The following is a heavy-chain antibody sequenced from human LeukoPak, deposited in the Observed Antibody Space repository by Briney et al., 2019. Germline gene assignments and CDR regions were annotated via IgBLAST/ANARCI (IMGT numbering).Heavy chain of an antibody. D-gene: IGHD3-10*01. CDR3: ARHGSGSYAHGMDV. Sequence: ASVKVSCKASGYTFTSYGISWVRQAPGQGLEWMGWISAYNGNTNYAQKLQGRVTMTTDTSTSTAYMELRSLRSDDAAVYYCARHGSGSYAHGMDVWGQETTVTVSS. CDR1: GYTFTSYG. CDR2: ISAYNGNT. V-gene: IGHV1-18*01. J-gene: IGHJ6*02.